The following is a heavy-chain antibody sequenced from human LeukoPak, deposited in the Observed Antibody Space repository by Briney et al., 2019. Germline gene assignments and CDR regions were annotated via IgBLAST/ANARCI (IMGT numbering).Heavy chain of an antibody. CDR1: GYSFTNYW. V-gene: IGHV5-51*01. CDR2: IYPGDSDT. D-gene: IGHD3-22*01. CDR3: ARRSYYDGTGSSFDY. J-gene: IGHJ4*02. Sequence: GESLKISCKSSGYSFTNYWIGWVRQMPGKGLEWMGIIYPGDSDTRYSPSFQGQVTISADKSISTAYLQWSSLKASDTAIYYCARRSYYDGTGSSFDYWGQGTLSPSPQ.